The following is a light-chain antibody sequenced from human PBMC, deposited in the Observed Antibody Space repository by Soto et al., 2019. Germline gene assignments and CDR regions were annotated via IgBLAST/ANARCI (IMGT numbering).Light chain of an antibody. CDR1: QTISSW. V-gene: IGKV1-5*03. Sequence: DIQLTQSPSTLSGSVGDRVTIPCRASQTISSWLAWYPQKPGKAPKLLIYKASTLKSGVPSRCSGRGAGTEFTRTISSLQPDDVETDDCQHYNRYSEAFGPGTKVDIK. J-gene: IGKJ3*01. CDR2: KAS. CDR3: QHYNRYSEA.